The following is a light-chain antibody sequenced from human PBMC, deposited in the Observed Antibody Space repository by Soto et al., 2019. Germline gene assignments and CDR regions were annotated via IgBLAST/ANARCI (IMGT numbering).Light chain of an antibody. CDR3: QQYDNWPRK. J-gene: IGKJ1*01. V-gene: IGKV3-15*01. CDR1: QSIGSN. CDR2: GAS. Sequence: DKVMTQSPATLSVSPGESVTLSCRASQSIGSNLAWFQQKRGQTPRLLIYGASARATGVPDRFSGSGSGTEFTLTISSLQSEDCAVYYCQQYDNWPRKFGQGTKV.